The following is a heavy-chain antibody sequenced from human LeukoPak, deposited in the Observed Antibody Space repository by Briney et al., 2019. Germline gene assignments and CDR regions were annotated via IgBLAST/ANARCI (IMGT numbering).Heavy chain of an antibody. CDR2: ISGSGGST. Sequence: PGGSLRLSCAASGFTFSSYAMSWVRQAPGKGLEWVSAISGSGGSTYYADSVKGRFTISRDNSKNTLYLQMNSLRAEDTAVYYCAKAVLRYNWNEPLDYWGQGTLVTVSS. J-gene: IGHJ4*02. CDR3: AKAVLRYNWNEPLDY. CDR1: GFTFSSYA. D-gene: IGHD1-20*01. V-gene: IGHV3-23*01.